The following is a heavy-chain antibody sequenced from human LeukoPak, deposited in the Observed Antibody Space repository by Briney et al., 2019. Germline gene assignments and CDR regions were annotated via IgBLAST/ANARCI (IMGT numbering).Heavy chain of an antibody. CDR2: INPSGGST. CDR1: GYTFTSYY. CDR3: ARQAYCGGDCYYYYMDG. D-gene: IGHD2-21*01. V-gene: IGHV1-46*01. Sequence: ASVKVSCKASGYTFTSYYMHWVRQAPGQGLEWMGIINPSGGSTSYAQKFQGRDTMTRDMSTSTVYMELSSLRYEDTAVYYCARQAYCGGDCYYYYMDGWGKGTTVTVSS. J-gene: IGHJ6*03.